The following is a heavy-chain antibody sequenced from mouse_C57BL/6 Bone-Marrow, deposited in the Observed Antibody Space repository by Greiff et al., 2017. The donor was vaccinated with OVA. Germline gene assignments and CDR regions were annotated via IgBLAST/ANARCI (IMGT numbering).Heavy chain of an antibody. CDR3: AREEGYSNYVGTWFAY. Sequence: VQLKQSEGGLVQPGSSMKLSCTASGFTFSDYYMAWVRQVPEKGLEWVANINYDGSSTYYLDSLKSRFIISRDNAKNILYLQMSSLKSEDTATYYCAREEGYSNYVGTWFAYWGQGTLVTVSA. D-gene: IGHD2-5*01. CDR1: GFTFSDYY. V-gene: IGHV5-16*01. CDR2: INYDGSST. J-gene: IGHJ3*01.